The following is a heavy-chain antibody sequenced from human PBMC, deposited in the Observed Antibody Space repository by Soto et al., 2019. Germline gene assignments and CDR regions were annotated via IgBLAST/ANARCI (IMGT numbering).Heavy chain of an antibody. CDR1: GLTVSGKKY. Sequence: ESGGGLIQPGESLRLSCAAFGLTVSGKKYVAWVRQAPGKGLEWVSALYDVDGTYYADSVKGRFTTSRDSSKTTVYLQMNGLRSDDTAVYYCASWHEREHAYDVWGQGTTVTVSS. D-gene: IGHD1-1*01. J-gene: IGHJ3*01. CDR3: ASWHEREHAYDV. CDR2: LYDVDGT. V-gene: IGHV3-53*01.